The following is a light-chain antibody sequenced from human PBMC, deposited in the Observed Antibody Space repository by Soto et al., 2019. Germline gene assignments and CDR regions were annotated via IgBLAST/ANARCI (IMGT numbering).Light chain of an antibody. CDR1: QSVSSSY. CDR2: GAS. J-gene: IGKJ3*01. V-gene: IGKV3-20*01. Sequence: EIVLTQSPGTLSLSPGERATLSCRASQSVSSSYLAWYQQKPGQAPRLLIYGASSRATGIPDRFSGSGSGTDFTLTISRLEPEDFAVYYSQQYGSPFTFGPGTKVDIK. CDR3: QQYGSPFT.